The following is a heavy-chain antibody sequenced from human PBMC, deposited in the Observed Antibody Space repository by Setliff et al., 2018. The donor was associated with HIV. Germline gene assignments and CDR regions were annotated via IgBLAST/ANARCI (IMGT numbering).Heavy chain of an antibody. Sequence: SETLSLTCAVYGGSFSGYYWSWIRQPPGKGLEWTGEINHRGSTNCNPSLKSRVSISVDTSKNQFSLKLSSVTAADTAVYYCATLKMASIYRDFDYWGRGTLVTVSS. CDR2: INHRGST. V-gene: IGHV4-34*01. J-gene: IGHJ4*02. CDR1: GGSFSGYY. D-gene: IGHD3-16*02. CDR3: ATLKMASIYRDFDY.